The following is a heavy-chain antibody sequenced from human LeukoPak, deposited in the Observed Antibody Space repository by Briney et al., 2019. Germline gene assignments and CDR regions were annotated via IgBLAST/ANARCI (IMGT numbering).Heavy chain of an antibody. Sequence: GGSLRLSCAASGFTFSSYWMNWPRQAPGRGLEWVASINHNGNVNYYVDSVKGRFTISRDNAKNSLYLQMSNLRAEDTAVYFCARGGGLDVWGQGATVTVSS. J-gene: IGHJ6*02. CDR3: ARGGGLDV. D-gene: IGHD3-16*01. CDR2: INHNGNVN. V-gene: IGHV3-7*03. CDR1: GFTFSSYW.